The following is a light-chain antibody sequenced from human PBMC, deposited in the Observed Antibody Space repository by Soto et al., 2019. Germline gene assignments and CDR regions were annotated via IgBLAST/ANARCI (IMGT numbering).Light chain of an antibody. V-gene: IGLV1-44*01. Sequence: QSVLTQSPSASGTPGQRVTISCSGSRSNIGTYTVNWYQQLPGTAPTLLIYLNTQRPSGVPNRFSGSKSGTSASLAISGLQSEDEAEYYCAAWDGSLSAVLFGGGTQLTVL. CDR2: LNT. CDR1: RSNIGTYT. CDR3: AAWDGSLSAVL. J-gene: IGLJ2*01.